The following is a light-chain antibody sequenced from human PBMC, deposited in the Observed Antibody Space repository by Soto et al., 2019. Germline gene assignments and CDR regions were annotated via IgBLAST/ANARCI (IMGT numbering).Light chain of an antibody. V-gene: IGLV2-8*01. Sequence: QSALTQPPSASGSPGQSVTISCTGTSSDIGAYNYVSWYQQHPGKAPKLMIYEVIKRPSGVPDRFSGSKSGNTASLTVSGLQAADEAVYSCSSYVGTNTVIFGGGTKLTVL. CDR2: EVI. J-gene: IGLJ2*01. CDR3: SSYVGTNTVI. CDR1: SSDIGAYNY.